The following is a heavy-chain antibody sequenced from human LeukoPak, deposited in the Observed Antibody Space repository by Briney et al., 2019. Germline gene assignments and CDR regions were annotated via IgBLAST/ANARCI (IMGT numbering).Heavy chain of an antibody. D-gene: IGHD3-10*01. CDR3: ARGYYYGSGSYLDY. V-gene: IGHV3-23*01. CDR2: ISGSGGST. Sequence: GGSLRLSCAASGFTFSSYAMSWVRQAPGKGLEWVSVISGSGGSTFYADSVKGRFTISRDNSKNTLYLQMNSLRAEDTAVYYCARGYYYGSGSYLDYWGQGTLVTVSS. J-gene: IGHJ4*02. CDR1: GFTFSSYA.